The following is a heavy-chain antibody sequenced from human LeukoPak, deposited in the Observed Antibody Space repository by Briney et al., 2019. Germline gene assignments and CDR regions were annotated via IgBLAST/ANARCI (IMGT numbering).Heavy chain of an antibody. CDR3: ARDGAYSYTY. J-gene: IGHJ4*02. CDR1: GFNFNDYG. CDR2: IWHDGNNK. V-gene: IGHV3-33*01. Sequence: PGGSLRLSCAASGFNFNDYGMHWVRQAPGKGLEWVAIIWHDGNNKYYADSVRGRFTIPRDNSKNTLYLEMNSLRAEDTAVYYCARDGAYSYTYWGQGTLVIVSS. D-gene: IGHD5-18*01.